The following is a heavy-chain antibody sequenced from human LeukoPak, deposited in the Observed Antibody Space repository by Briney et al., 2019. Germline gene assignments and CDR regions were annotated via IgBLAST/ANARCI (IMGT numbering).Heavy chain of an antibody. CDR3: ARVRDESGFDP. J-gene: IGHJ5*02. Sequence: GASVKVSCKASGGTFSSSTIHWVRQAPGQGLEWMGLIIPLFDTPNYAQAFQGRVTITADESTSSVYMEPRSLTSGDTAVYYCARVRDESGFDPWGQGTLVTVSS. V-gene: IGHV1-69*13. CDR1: GGTFSSST. CDR2: IIPLFDTP. D-gene: IGHD3-9*01.